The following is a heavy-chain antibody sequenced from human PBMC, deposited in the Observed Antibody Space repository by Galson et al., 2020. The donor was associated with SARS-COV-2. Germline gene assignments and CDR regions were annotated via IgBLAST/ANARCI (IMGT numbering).Heavy chain of an antibody. CDR2: INPNSGGT. V-gene: IGHV1-2*02. Sequence: ASVKVSCKASGYTFTGYYMHWVRQAPGQGLEWMGWINPNSGGTNYAQKFQGRVTMTRDTSISTAYMELSRLRSDDTAVYYCARDQGLLWFGINYWGQGTLVTVSS. J-gene: IGHJ4*02. D-gene: IGHD3-10*01. CDR3: ARDQGLLWFGINY. CDR1: GYTFTGYY.